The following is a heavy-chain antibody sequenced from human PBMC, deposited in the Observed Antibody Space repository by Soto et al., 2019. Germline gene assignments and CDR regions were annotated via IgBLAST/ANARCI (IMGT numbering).Heavy chain of an antibody. CDR2: XFPGEXDT. Sequence: XXLKISCKASGYSFTSFWIGWVRQMPGKGLEWMGLXFPGEXDTKYRQSLQGXVTISADXXISTDYLKWSSLKDSDNAMYYCVRIKWELHQGYWGQGTLVTVYS. CDR3: VRIKWELHQGY. D-gene: IGHD1-26*01. CDR1: GYSFTSFW. V-gene: IGHV5-51*01. J-gene: IGHJ4*02.